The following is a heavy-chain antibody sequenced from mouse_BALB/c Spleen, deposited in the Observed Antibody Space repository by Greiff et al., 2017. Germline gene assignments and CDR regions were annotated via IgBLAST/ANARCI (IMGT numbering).Heavy chain of an antibody. CDR1: GFTFSSFG. CDR3: ARSNYGSSHGAMDY. J-gene: IGHJ4*01. V-gene: IGHV5-17*02. Sequence: EVQRVESGGGLVQPGGSRKLSCAASGFTFSSFGMHWVRQAPEKGLEWVAYISSGSSTIYYADTVKGRFTISRDNPKNTLFLQMTSLRSEDTAMYYCARSNYGSSHGAMDYWGQGTSVTVSS. CDR2: ISSGSSTI. D-gene: IGHD1-1*01.